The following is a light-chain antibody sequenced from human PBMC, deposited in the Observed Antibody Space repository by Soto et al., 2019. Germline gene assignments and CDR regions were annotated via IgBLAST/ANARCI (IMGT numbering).Light chain of an antibody. CDR1: QSVSSPY. Sequence: SELMKSKTILALSPGNRATLSFRASQSVSSPYLAWYQQNTGQAPIIVISGASTRDTGIPDRFSGSGSWTDCTLTISSLEPEDVAIYYCQQYGTKPYTFGQVT. J-gene: IGKJ2*01. V-gene: IGKV3-20*01. CDR2: GAS. CDR3: QQYGTKPYT.